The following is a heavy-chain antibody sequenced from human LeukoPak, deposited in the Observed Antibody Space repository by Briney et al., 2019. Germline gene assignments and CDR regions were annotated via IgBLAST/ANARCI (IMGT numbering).Heavy chain of an antibody. V-gene: IGHV4-59*01. J-gene: IGHJ4*02. Sequence: SETLSLTCTVSGCSISSYYWSWILQPPGKGLECSGYIYYIGSTNYNPSLKSRVTISVDTSKNQFSLKLSSVTAADTAVYYCARGLWFGELLSPFAYWGQGTLVTVSS. D-gene: IGHD3-10*01. CDR2: IYYIGST. CDR3: ARGLWFGELLSPFAY. CDR1: GCSISSYY.